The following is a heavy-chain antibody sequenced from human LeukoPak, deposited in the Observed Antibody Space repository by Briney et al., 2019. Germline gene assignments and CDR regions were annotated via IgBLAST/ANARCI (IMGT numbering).Heavy chain of an antibody. J-gene: IGHJ6*02. CDR2: TYYRSKWYN. D-gene: IGHD1-26*01. CDR1: GDSVSSNSAA. Sequence: SQTLSLTCAISGDSVSSNSAAWNWIRQSPSRGLEWLGRTYYRSKWYNDYAVSVKSRITINPDTSKNQFSLQLNSVTPEDTAVYYCARVGRRDPYYYYGMDVWGQGTTVTVSS. CDR3: ARVGRRDPYYYYGMDV. V-gene: IGHV6-1*01.